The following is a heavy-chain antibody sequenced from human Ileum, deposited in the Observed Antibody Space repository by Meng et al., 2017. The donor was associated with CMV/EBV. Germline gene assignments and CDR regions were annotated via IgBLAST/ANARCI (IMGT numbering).Heavy chain of an antibody. CDR3: AKGGRGR. CDR2: ISGSGGST. V-gene: IGHV3-23*01. J-gene: IGHJ4*02. Sequence: GESLKISCAASGFTFSSYSMNWVRQAPGKGLEWVSAISGSGGSTYYADSVKGRFTISRDNSKNTLYLQMNSLRAEDTAVYYCAKGGRGRWGQGTLVTVSS. CDR1: GFTFSSYS.